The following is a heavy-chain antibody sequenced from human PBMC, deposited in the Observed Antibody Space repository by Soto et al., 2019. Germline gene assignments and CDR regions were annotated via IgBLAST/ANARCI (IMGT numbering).Heavy chain of an antibody. V-gene: IGHV1-18*04. CDR1: GYTFTSYG. J-gene: IGHJ6*02. D-gene: IGHD3-10*01. Sequence: QVQLVQSGAEVKKPGASVKVSCKASGYTFTSYGVSWVRQAPGQGLEWMGWISGYNGNTNYAQKLQGRVTMTTDTSTSTAYMEMRSLKSDDTAVYYCARAGKSYCGSGSPYYYGMDVWGQGITVTVSS. CDR3: ARAGKSYCGSGSPYYYGMDV. CDR2: ISGYNGNT.